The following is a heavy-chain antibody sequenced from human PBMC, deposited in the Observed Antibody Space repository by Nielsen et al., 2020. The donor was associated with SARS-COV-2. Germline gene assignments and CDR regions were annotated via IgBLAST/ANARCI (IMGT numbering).Heavy chain of an antibody. Sequence: SETLSLTCTVSGGSISSGGYYWSWIRQHPGKGLEWIGYIYYSGSTYYNPSLKSRVTISVDTSKNQFSLKLSSVTAADTAVYYCAREKAAAGYNWFDPWGQGTLVTVSS. D-gene: IGHD6-13*01. J-gene: IGHJ5*02. V-gene: IGHV4-31*03. CDR3: AREKAAAGYNWFDP. CDR2: IYYSGST. CDR1: GGSISSGGYY.